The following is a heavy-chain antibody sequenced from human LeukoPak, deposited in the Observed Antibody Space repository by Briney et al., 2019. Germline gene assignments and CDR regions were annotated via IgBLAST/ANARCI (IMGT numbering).Heavy chain of an antibody. D-gene: IGHD3-10*01. CDR2: IGIGGHT. J-gene: IGHJ6*02. CDR1: GFTFSSYD. Sequence: GSLRLSCAASGFTFSSYDMHWVRQATGKGLEWVSGIGIGGHTYYLGSVKGRFTISREDAKNSLYLQMNSLRAGDTAVYYCARNYGSGSHYFYGIDVWGQGTTVTVSS. CDR3: ARNYGSGSHYFYGIDV. V-gene: IGHV3-13*04.